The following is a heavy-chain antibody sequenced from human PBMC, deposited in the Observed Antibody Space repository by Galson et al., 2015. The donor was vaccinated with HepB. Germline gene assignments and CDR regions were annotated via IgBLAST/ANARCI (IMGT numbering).Heavy chain of an antibody. CDR3: ARDRHSRGYGGKAIRYFDL. V-gene: IGHV3-11*06. Sequence: SLRLSCAASGFTFSDYYMSWIRQAPGKGLEWVSYISSSSSYTNYADSVKGRFTISRDNAKNSLYLQMNSLRAEDTAVYYCARDRHSRGYGGKAIRYFDLWGRGTLVTVSS. CDR1: GFTFSDYY. D-gene: IGHD4-23*01. CDR2: ISSSSSYT. J-gene: IGHJ2*01.